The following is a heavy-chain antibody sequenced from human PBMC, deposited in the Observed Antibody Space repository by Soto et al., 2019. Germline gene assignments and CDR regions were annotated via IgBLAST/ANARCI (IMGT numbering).Heavy chain of an antibody. J-gene: IGHJ4*02. Sequence: PSETLSLTCTVSCNSIRDIYWSWVWLPPGKGLEWIAYIYKSGSTNYNPSLKSRGTVSVDTSRMQFSLNLNSVTAADTAIYYCARSELGIATKPYIFDYWGRGTLVTVSS. V-gene: IGHV4-59*01. CDR1: CNSIRDIY. CDR3: ARSELGIATKPYIFDY. D-gene: IGHD2-21*01. CDR2: IYKSGST.